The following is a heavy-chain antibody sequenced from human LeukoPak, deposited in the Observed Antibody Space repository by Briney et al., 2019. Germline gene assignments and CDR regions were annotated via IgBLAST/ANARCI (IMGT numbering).Heavy chain of an antibody. CDR1: GFTFDDYA. J-gene: IGHJ6*03. CDR3: AKDISSWIQLWSPDSFMDV. Sequence: GGSLRLSCAASGFTFDDYAMHWVRQAPGKGLEGASLISGDGGSPYYEDSVKGLFTISRDNSKNYLYLQMNSLRTEDTALYYCAKDISSWIQLWSPDSFMDVWGKGTTVTVSS. CDR2: ISGDGGSP. V-gene: IGHV3-43*02. D-gene: IGHD5-18*01.